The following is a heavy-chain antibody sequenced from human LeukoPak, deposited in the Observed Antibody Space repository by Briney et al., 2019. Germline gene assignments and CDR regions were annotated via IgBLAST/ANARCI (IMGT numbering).Heavy chain of an antibody. CDR2: IIPIFGTA. J-gene: IGHJ4*02. CDR1: GGTVSSYA. CDR3: ARDGVAAAAGY. Sequence: RASVKVSCKASGGTVSSYAISWVRQAPGQGLEWMGGIIPIFGTANYAQKFQGRVTITADKSTSTAYMELSSLRSEDTAVYYCARDGVAAAAGYWGQGTLVTVSS. V-gene: IGHV1-69*06. D-gene: IGHD6-13*01.